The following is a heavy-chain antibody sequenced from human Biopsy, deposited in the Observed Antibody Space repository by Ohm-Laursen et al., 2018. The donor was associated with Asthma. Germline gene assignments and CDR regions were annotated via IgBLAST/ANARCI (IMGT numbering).Heavy chain of an antibody. CDR2: INTNTGNP. Sequence: VASVKVSYKASGYTVTRYAINWVRQAPGQGLEWMGWINTNTGNPTYAQGFTGRFVFSLDTSVNTAHLQISSLKAEDTAVYYCARMISYYHEMRAPFFDYWGQGTLVTVSS. CDR1: GYTVTRYA. J-gene: IGHJ4*02. V-gene: IGHV7-4-1*02. D-gene: IGHD3-22*01. CDR3: ARMISYYHEMRAPFFDY.